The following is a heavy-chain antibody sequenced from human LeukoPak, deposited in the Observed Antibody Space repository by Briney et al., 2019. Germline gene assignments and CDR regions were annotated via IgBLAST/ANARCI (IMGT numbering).Heavy chain of an antibody. CDR1: GGSFSGYY. Sequence: SETLSLTCAVYGGSFSGYYWSWIRQPPGKGLEWIGEINHSGSTNYNPSLKSRVTISVDTSKTQFSLKLSSVTAADTAVYYCARRYYDFWSRFGYYMDVWGKGTTVTVSS. CDR2: INHSGST. CDR3: ARRYYDFWSRFGYYMDV. J-gene: IGHJ6*03. V-gene: IGHV4-34*01. D-gene: IGHD3-3*01.